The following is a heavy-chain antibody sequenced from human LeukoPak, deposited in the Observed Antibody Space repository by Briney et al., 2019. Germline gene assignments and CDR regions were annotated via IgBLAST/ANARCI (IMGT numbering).Heavy chain of an antibody. CDR2: IKQDASEK. CDR1: GFTFGNFW. Sequence: GGSLRLSCAASGFTFGNFWMSWVRQAPGKGLEWVANIKQDASEKYYVDSVKGRFTISRDNARNSLYLQMNSLRAEDTAVYYCARDRGLSYGYNSDYWGQGTLVSVSS. CDR3: ARDRGLSYGYNSDY. V-gene: IGHV3-7*03. J-gene: IGHJ4*02. D-gene: IGHD5-18*01.